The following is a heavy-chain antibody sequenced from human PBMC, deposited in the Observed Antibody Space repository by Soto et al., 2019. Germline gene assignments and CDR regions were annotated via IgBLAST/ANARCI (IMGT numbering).Heavy chain of an antibody. CDR1: CGSISSYY. J-gene: IGHJ5*02. CDR3: TRGPPRVQWFDP. CDR2: IYYSGST. Sequence: SETLSLTCTGSCGSISSYYWSWIRQPPGKGLEWIGYIYYSGSTNYNPSLKSRVTMSLDTSRNQFSLKLSSVTAADTAVYYCTRGPPRVQWFDPWGLGTLVTVSS. V-gene: IGHV4-59*01.